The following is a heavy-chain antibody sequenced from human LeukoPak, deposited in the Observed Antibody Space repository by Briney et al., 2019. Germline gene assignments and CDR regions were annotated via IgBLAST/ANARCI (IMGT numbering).Heavy chain of an antibody. CDR1: GFTFSSYW. J-gene: IGHJ5*01. D-gene: IGHD3-10*01. Sequence: PGGSLRLSCAASGFTFSSYWMSWVRQAPGKGLEWVANLKQDGTEKYYLDSVKGRFTISRDNSKNTLYLQMNSLRAEDTAVYYCARDRWDGSGSYFDSWGQGTLVTVSS. CDR2: LKQDGTEK. CDR3: ARDRWDGSGSYFDS. V-gene: IGHV3-7*03.